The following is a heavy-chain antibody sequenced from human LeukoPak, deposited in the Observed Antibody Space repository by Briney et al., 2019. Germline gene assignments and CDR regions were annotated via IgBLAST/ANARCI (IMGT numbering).Heavy chain of an antibody. CDR3: ARGSWGAFDI. CDR2: IKYDGNEE. Sequence: GGSLRLSCAASGFTFSSYWMSWMRQAPGKGLEWVANIKYDGNEEYYVDSVKGRFTISRENAKNSLYLQMNSLRAGDTAVYYCARGSWGAFDIWGQGTMVTVSS. V-gene: IGHV3-7*01. J-gene: IGHJ3*02. D-gene: IGHD3-16*01. CDR1: GFTFSSYW.